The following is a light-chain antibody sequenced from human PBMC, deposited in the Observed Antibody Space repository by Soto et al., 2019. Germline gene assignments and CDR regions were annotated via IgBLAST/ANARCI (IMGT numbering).Light chain of an antibody. CDR1: QGIDNY. CDR3: QKYDRAPRT. Sequence: DIQMTQSPSSLSASVGDSVTITCRASQGIDNYLAWYQQKPCKVPVLLIYSASTLISGVPSWFSGRGAGTDFTLTISSLQPEDFATYYCQKYDRAPRTFGQGTKVDIK. J-gene: IGKJ1*01. CDR2: SAS. V-gene: IGKV1-27*01.